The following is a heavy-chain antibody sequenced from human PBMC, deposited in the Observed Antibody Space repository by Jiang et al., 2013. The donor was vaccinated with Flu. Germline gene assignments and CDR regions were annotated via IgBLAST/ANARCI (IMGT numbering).Heavy chain of an antibody. Sequence: GAEVKKPGASVNVSCKASGYTFSNYGITWVRQAPGQGLELMGWISVYSGDTNSGQKFPGRVTIITDRSTSTVYMELRNLGSDDTGVYYCARDAAPYCGGGSCYGFFDLWGQGTLVTVSS. CDR2: ISVYSGDT. CDR1: GYTFSNYG. CDR3: ARDAAPYCGGGSCYGFFDL. V-gene: IGHV1-18*04. J-gene: IGHJ4*02. D-gene: IGHD2-15*01.